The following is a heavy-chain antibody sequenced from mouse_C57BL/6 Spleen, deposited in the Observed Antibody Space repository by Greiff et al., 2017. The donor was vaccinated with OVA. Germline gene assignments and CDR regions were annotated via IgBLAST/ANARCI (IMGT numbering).Heavy chain of an antibody. J-gene: IGHJ2*01. V-gene: IGHV7-3*01. CDR3: ARYIADPIYFDY. CDR1: GFTFTDYY. CDR2: IRNKANGYTT. Sequence: EVKLMESGGGLVQPGGSLSLSCAASGFTFTDYYMSWVRQPPGKALEWLGFIRNKANGYTTEYSASVKGRFTISRDNSQSILYLQMNALRAEDSATYYCARYIADPIYFDYWGQGTTLTVSS.